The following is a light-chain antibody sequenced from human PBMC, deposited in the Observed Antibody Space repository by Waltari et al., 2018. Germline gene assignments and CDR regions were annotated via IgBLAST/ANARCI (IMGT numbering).Light chain of an antibody. CDR3: QQYNSYPWT. CDR2: KAS. Sequence: DIQMTQSPSTLSASIGDRVTITCRASQSISSWLAWYQQKPGKAPKLLIYKASNLESGVPSRFSGSGSGTEFTLTISSLQPDDFATYHCQQYNSYPWTFGQGTKVEIE. J-gene: IGKJ1*01. V-gene: IGKV1-5*03. CDR1: QSISSW.